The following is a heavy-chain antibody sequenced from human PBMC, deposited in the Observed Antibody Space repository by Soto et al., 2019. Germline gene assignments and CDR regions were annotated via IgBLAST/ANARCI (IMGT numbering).Heavy chain of an antibody. CDR3: AKTPGGYSYEYYFDY. CDR1: LFTFSSYG. V-gene: IGHV3-30*18. D-gene: IGHD5-18*01. CDR2: ISYDGSNK. J-gene: IGHJ4*02. Sequence: TVWSLRLSCSSSLFTFSSYGMQWVRHGPLKVLEWVAVISYDGSNKYYADSVKGRFTISRDNSKNTLYLKMNSLRAEDTAVYYCAKTPGGYSYEYYFDYWGQGTLVTVSS.